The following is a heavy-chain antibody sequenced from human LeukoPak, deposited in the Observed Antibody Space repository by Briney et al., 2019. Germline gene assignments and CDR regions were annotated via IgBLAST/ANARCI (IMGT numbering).Heavy chain of an antibody. CDR2: ISGSGGST. CDR3: ARAESSGWSVFALNDY. CDR1: GFTFSSYA. Sequence: EPGGSLRLSCAASGFTFSSYAMSWVRQAPGKGLEWVSAISGSGGSTYYADSVKGRFTISRDNSKNTLYLQMNSLRAEDTAVYYCARAESSGWSVFALNDYWGQGTLVTVSS. V-gene: IGHV3-23*01. D-gene: IGHD6-19*01. J-gene: IGHJ4*02.